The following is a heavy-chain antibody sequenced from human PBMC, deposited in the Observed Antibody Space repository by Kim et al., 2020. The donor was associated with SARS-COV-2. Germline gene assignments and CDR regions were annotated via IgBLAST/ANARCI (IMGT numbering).Heavy chain of an antibody. J-gene: IGHJ3*02. CDR3: ARDDAFDI. CDR2: SGST. V-gene: IGHV4-31*02. Sequence: SGSTYSTPSLKSRVTISVDTSKNQFYLKLSSVTAADTAVYYCARDDAFDIWGQGTMVTVSS.